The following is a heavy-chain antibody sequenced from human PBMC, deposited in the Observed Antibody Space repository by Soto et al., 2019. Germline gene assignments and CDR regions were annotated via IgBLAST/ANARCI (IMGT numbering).Heavy chain of an antibody. CDR2: IRRRANSYTT. D-gene: IGHD3-9*01. J-gene: IGHJ4*02. CDR1: FTFTDHY. CDR3: ARGPXXXXGYYGPNEY. V-gene: IGHV3-72*01. Sequence: FTFTDHYMDWVRQAPGKGLEWVGRIRRRANSYTTVNAASVXXXFTXSXXDXXXXINLQMNSLXKEDTAVXXXARGPXXXXGYYGPNEYWGQGTLXTVXS.